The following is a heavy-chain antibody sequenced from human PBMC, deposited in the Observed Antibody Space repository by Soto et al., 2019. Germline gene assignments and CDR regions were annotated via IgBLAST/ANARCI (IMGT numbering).Heavy chain of an antibody. CDR1: GYTFTSYA. CDR3: ARAVRGYSYGYYYYGMDV. Sequence: GASVKVSCKASGYTFTSYAMHWVRQAPGQRLEWMGWINAGNGNTKYSQKFQGRVTITRDTSASTAYMELSSLRSEDTAVYYCARAVRGYSYGYYYYGMDVWGQGTTVTVSS. V-gene: IGHV1-3*01. J-gene: IGHJ6*02. CDR2: INAGNGNT. D-gene: IGHD5-18*01.